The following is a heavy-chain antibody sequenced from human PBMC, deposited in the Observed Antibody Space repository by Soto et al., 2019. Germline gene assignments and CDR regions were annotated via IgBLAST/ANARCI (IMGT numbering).Heavy chain of an antibody. J-gene: IGHJ4*02. Sequence: PGGSLRLSCAASGFTFSSYAMSWVRQAPGKGLEWVSAISGSGGSTYYADSVKGRFTISRDNSKNTLYLQMNSLRAEDTAVYYCAKDTPLPHPIYGSGDYWGQGTLVTVSS. CDR3: AKDTPLPHPIYGSGDY. CDR2: ISGSGGST. D-gene: IGHD3-10*01. CDR1: GFTFSSYA. V-gene: IGHV3-23*01.